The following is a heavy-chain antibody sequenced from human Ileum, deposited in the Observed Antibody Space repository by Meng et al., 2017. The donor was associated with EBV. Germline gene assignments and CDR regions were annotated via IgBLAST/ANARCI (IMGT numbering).Heavy chain of an antibody. J-gene: IGHJ5*02. CDR1: GFTFSSYG. CDR3: ARDALELRGFDP. D-gene: IGHD1-7*01. CDR2: IWYDGSNK. Sequence: VQRVESGGGVVQPGRSLRLSCAASGFTFSSYGMHGVRQAPGKGLEWVAVIWYDGSNKYYADSVKGRFTISRDNSKNTLYLQMNSLRAEDTAVYYCARDALELRGFDPWGQGTLVTVSS. V-gene: IGHV3-33*01.